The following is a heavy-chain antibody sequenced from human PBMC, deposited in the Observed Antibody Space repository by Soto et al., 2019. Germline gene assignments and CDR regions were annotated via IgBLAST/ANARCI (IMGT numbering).Heavy chain of an antibody. CDR3: AKDSVEASTLDY. D-gene: IGHD2-15*01. CDR2: ISYDGSNK. J-gene: IGHJ4*02. CDR1: GFTFSSYG. Sequence: QVRLVESGGGVVQPGRSLRLSCAASGFTFSSYGMHWVRQAPGKGLEWVAVISYDGSNKYYADSVKGRFTISRDNSKNTLYLQMNSLRAEDTAVYYCAKDSVEASTLDYWGQGTLVTVSS. V-gene: IGHV3-30*18.